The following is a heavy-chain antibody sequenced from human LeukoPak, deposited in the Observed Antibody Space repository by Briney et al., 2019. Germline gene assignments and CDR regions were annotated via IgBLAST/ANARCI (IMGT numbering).Heavy chain of an antibody. Sequence: PGGSLRLSCAASGFTFSSNYMSWVRQAPGKGLEWVSVIYSGGSTYYADSVKGRFTISRDNSKNTLYLQMNSLGAEDTAVYYCAKDPFVLRFLEWLSNGDDAFDIWGQGTMVTVSS. V-gene: IGHV3-66*01. J-gene: IGHJ3*02. CDR3: AKDPFVLRFLEWLSNGDDAFDI. CDR1: GFTFSSNY. CDR2: IYSGGST. D-gene: IGHD3-3*01.